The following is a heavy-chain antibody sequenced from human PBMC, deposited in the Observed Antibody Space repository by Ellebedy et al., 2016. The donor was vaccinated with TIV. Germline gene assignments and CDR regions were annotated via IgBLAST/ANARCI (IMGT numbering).Heavy chain of an antibody. Sequence: ASVKVSCKASGYTFTSYGISWVRQAPGQGLEWMGWISAYNGNTNYAQKLQGRVTMTTDTSTSTAYMELRNLRSDDTAVYYCAIWRGLFGNFFLDYWGQGTLVTVSS. D-gene: IGHD4-23*01. CDR1: GYTFTSYG. CDR2: ISAYNGNT. CDR3: AIWRGLFGNFFLDY. J-gene: IGHJ4*02. V-gene: IGHV1-18*01.